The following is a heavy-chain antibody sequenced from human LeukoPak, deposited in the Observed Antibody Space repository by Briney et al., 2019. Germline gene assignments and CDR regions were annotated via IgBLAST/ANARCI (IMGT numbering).Heavy chain of an antibody. CDR3: ARLVGLSTTASY. D-gene: IGHD5/OR15-5a*01. Sequence: ASVKVSCKASGYTFIGYYLHWVRQAPGQGLEWMGWINPTSGGTNYAQKFQDRVTMTRDTSINTAYLELSRLTSDDTAVYYCARLVGLSTTASYWGQGTLVIVSS. CDR1: GYTFIGYY. J-gene: IGHJ4*02. CDR2: INPTSGGT. V-gene: IGHV1-2*02.